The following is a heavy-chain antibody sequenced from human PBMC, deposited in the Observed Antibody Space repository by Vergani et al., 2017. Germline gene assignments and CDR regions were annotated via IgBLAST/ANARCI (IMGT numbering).Heavy chain of an antibody. CDR3: AREYYDFWSGYYRGYYYYYMDV. J-gene: IGHJ6*03. V-gene: IGHV3-23*01. CDR2: ISGSGDST. D-gene: IGHD3-3*01. Sequence: EVQLLESGGGLVQPGGSLRLSCAASGFTFSSYAMSWVRQAPGKGLEWVSGISGSGDSTYYADSVKGRFTISRDNSKNTLYLQMNSLRAEDTAVYYCAREYYDFWSGYYRGYYYYYMDVWGKGTTVTVSS. CDR1: GFTFSSYA.